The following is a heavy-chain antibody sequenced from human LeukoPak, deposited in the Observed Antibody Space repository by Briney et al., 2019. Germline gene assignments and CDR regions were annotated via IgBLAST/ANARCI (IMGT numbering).Heavy chain of an antibody. D-gene: IGHD2-15*01. Sequence: SETLSLTCSVSGGSISSYWWNWIRQPAGKGLEWIGYIYYSGSTNYNPSLKSRVTISVDTSKNQFSLKLSSVTAADTAVYYCARARDSYYYYMDVWGKGTTVTISS. CDR1: GGSISSYW. CDR2: IYYSGST. CDR3: ARARDSYYYYMDV. J-gene: IGHJ6*03. V-gene: IGHV4-59*01.